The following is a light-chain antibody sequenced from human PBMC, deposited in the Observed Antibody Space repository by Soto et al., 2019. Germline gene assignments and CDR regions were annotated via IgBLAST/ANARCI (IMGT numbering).Light chain of an antibody. CDR1: QRVSSN. CDR2: DAS. V-gene: IGKV3-15*01. CDR3: QQYNNWPRT. Sequence: EIVMTKSPATLSVSPGDRATLSCRASQRVSSNLVWYQQKPGHAPRLLIYDASSRAPGIPDRFSGSGSGTEFTLTISSLQSEDFAVYYCQQYNNWPRTFGQGNQVEIK. J-gene: IGKJ1*01.